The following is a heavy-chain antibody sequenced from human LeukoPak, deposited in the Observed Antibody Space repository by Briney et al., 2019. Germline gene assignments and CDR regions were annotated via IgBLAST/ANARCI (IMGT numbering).Heavy chain of an antibody. Sequence: GGSLRLSCAGSGFTFSDYYMTWIRQAPGKGLEWLSYISSSGSSTYYADSVKGRFTISRDNAKNSLYLQMNSLRAEDTAVYYCARDLQLYDHAWGSYRPFDYWGQGTLVTVSS. CDR2: ISSSGSST. CDR1: GFTFSDYY. CDR3: ARDLQLYDHAWGSYRPFDY. D-gene: IGHD3-16*02. J-gene: IGHJ4*02. V-gene: IGHV3-11*01.